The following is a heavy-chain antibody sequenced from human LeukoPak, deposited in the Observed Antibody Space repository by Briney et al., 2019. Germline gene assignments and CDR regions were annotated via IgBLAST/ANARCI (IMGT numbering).Heavy chain of an antibody. Sequence: SETLSLTCTVSGGSISTYDWSWIRQPAGKGLEWIGRISTSGSTDYNPSLKSRVTVSVDTSKNQFSLKLSSVTAADTAVFYCARAGQTYSSSSLHSDYWGQGALVTVSS. J-gene: IGHJ4*02. D-gene: IGHD6-6*01. V-gene: IGHV4-4*07. CDR2: ISTSGST. CDR3: ARAGQTYSSSSLHSDY. CDR1: GGSISTYD.